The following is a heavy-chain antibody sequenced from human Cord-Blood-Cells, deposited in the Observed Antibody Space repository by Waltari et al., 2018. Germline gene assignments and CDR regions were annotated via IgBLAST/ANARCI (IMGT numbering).Heavy chain of an antibody. D-gene: IGHD2-21*02. CDR2: INHSGST. CDR1: GGSFSGYY. J-gene: IGHJ3*02. V-gene: IGHV4-34*01. Sequence: VQLQQWGAGLLKPSETLSLTCAGYGGSFSGYYWSWIRQPPGKGLEWIGEINHSGSTNYNPSLKSRVTISVDTSKNQFSLKLSSVTAADTAVYYCARGGGNSADAFDIWGQGTMVTVSS. CDR3: ARGGGNSADAFDI.